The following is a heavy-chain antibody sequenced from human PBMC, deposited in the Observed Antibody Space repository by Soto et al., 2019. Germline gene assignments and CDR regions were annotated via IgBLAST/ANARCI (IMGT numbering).Heavy chain of an antibody. CDR3: ASSSSSFTLSFDY. V-gene: IGHV1-8*01. Sequence: ASVKVSCKASGYTFTSYDINWVRQATGQGLEWMGWMNPNSGNTGYAQKFQGRVTMTRNTSISTAYMELSRLRSDDTAVYYCASSSSSFTLSFDYWGQGTLVTVSS. CDR2: MNPNSGNT. CDR1: GYTFTSYD. J-gene: IGHJ4*02. D-gene: IGHD6-6*01.